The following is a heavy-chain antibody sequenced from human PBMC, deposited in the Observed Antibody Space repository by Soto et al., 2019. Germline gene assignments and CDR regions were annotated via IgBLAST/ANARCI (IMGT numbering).Heavy chain of an antibody. CDR1: GFTFSSYS. J-gene: IGHJ3*02. Sequence: GGSLRLSCAASGFTFSSYSMNWVRQAPGKGLEWVSSISSSSSYIYYADSVKGRFTISRDNAKNSLYLQMNSLRAEDTAVYYCARMGGSYYDFWSGYYQGDAFDIWGQGTMVTVSS. D-gene: IGHD3-3*01. CDR2: ISSSSSYI. CDR3: ARMGGSYYDFWSGYYQGDAFDI. V-gene: IGHV3-21*01.